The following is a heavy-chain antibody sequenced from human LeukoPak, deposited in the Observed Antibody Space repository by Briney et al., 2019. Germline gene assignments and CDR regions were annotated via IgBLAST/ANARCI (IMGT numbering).Heavy chain of an antibody. D-gene: IGHD2-2*02. CDR2: VKSKTDGGTT. CDR1: GSTFSNAW. Sequence: PGGSLRLSCAASGSTFSNAWMNWVRQAPGKGLEWVGRVKSKTDGGTTDYAAPVKGRFTVSRDDSKNTLYLQMNSLKTEDTAVYYCTTVGYCSSTSCYTGYYYYYMDVWDKGTTVTVSS. V-gene: IGHV3-15*01. J-gene: IGHJ6*03. CDR3: TTVGYCSSTSCYTGYYYYYMDV.